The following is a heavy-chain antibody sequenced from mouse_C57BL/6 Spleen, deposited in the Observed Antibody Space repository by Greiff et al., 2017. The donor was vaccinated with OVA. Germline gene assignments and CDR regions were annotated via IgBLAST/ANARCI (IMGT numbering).Heavy chain of an antibody. J-gene: IGHJ1*03. V-gene: IGHV1-62-2*01. CDR1: GYTFTEYP. Sequence: VQGVESGAELVKPGASVKLSCKASGYTFTEYPIHWVKQRSGQGLEWIGWFYPGSGSIKYNEKFKDKATLTADKSSSTVYMELSRLTSEDSAVYFCARHDYYGSSYVGYFDVWGTGTTVTVSS. CDR2: FYPGSGSI. CDR3: ARHDYYGSSYVGYFDV. D-gene: IGHD1-1*01.